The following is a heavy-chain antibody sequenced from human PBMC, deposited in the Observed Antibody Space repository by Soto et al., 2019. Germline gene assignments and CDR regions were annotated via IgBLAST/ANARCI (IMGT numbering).Heavy chain of an antibody. Sequence: SETLSLTCTVSGGSISSGAHYWSWIRQHPGKVLEWVGYIYYSGSTYYNPSLKIRVIILEDTSQNQFSLKLSFGTAADTAFYYGAILATNGVDYWGQGTLVPVS. CDR1: GGSISSGAHY. CDR2: IYYSGST. D-gene: IGHD1-26*01. J-gene: IGHJ4*02. CDR3: AILATNGVDY. V-gene: IGHV4-31*03.